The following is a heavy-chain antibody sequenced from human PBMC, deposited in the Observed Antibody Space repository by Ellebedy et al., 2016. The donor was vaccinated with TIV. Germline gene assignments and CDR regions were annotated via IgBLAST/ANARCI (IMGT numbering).Heavy chain of an antibody. Sequence: SETLSLTXAVYGGSFTGYYWSWIRQPPGKGLEWIGEINHSGSTNYNPSLKSRVTISVDTSKNQFSLNLSSVTAADTALYYCVRGSQKGRFVVWGYWGQGTLVTVSS. CDR1: GGSFTGYY. D-gene: IGHD3-3*01. J-gene: IGHJ4*02. CDR2: INHSGST. CDR3: VRGSQKGRFVVWGY. V-gene: IGHV4-34*01.